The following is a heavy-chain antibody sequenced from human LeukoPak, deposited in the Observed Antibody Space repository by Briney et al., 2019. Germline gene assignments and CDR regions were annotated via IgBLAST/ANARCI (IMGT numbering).Heavy chain of an antibody. CDR1: GYTFSSYS. CDR3: VRLRRNSDTSGFYYYYDF. V-gene: IGHV3-21*01. Sequence: GGSLRLSCVASGYTFSSYSINWVRHAPGKGLEWVSSISVRRNYIYYVVSVRGRFSISSDDAGDSLYLQMNSLRAEDTAVYFCVRLRRNSDTSGFYYYYDFWGQGTLVTVSS. D-gene: IGHD3-22*01. CDR2: ISVRRNYI. J-gene: IGHJ4*02.